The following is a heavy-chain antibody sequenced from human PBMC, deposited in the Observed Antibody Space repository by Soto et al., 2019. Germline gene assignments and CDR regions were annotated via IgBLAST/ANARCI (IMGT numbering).Heavy chain of an antibody. CDR3: AKALGELSPESFDY. V-gene: IGHV3-30*18. D-gene: IGHD3-16*02. CDR2: SSYDGSNQ. J-gene: IGHJ4*02. CDR1: GFTFSSYG. Sequence: QVQLVESGGGVVQPGRSLRLSCAASGFTFSSYGMHWVRQAPGKGLEWVAISSYDGSNQYYADSVKGRFTISRDNFKNTLYLQMNSLRAEDTAVYYCAKALGELSPESFDYWGQGILVTVSS.